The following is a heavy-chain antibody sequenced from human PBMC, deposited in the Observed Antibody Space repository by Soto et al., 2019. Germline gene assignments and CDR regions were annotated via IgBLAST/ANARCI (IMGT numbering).Heavy chain of an antibody. CDR1: GGSFSGYY. V-gene: IGHV4-34*01. D-gene: IGHD2-15*01. CDR2: INHSGST. CDR3: ARFHTPGWFFDY. Sequence: PSETLSLTCAVDGGSFSGYYWSWNHQPPGKGLEWIGEINHSGSTNYNPSLKSRVTISVDTSKNQFSLKLSSVTAADTAVYYCARFHTPGWFFDYWGQGTLVTVSS. J-gene: IGHJ4*02.